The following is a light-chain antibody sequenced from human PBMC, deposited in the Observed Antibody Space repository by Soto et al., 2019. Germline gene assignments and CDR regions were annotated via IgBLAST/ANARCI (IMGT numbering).Light chain of an antibody. CDR1: QSVSSSY. V-gene: IGKV3-20*01. CDR2: DAS. CDR3: QQYGSSHT. J-gene: IGKJ2*01. Sequence: EIVLTQSPGTLSLSPGERATLACRASQSVSSSYLAWYQQESGQAPRHLIYDASSRATGLPDRFSGSGSRTEFTLTISKQEPEDFAVYYWQQYGSSHTFGQGTKLEIK.